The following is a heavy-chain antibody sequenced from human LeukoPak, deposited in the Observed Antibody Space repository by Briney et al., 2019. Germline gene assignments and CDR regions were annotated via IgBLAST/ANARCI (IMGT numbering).Heavy chain of an antibody. J-gene: IGHJ4*02. Sequence: SETLSLTCTVSGGSISSYYWSWIRQPPGKGLEWIGYIYYSGSTNYNPSLKSRVTISVDTSKNQFSLKLSSVTAADTAVYFCARTLAAAGTRIPYYFDYWGQGTLVTVSS. D-gene: IGHD6-13*01. V-gene: IGHV4-59*12. CDR1: GGSISSYY. CDR3: ARTLAAAGTRIPYYFDY. CDR2: IYYSGST.